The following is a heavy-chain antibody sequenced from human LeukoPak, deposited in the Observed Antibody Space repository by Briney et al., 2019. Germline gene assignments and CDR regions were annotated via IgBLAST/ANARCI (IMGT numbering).Heavy chain of an antibody. CDR1: GGSISSSSYY. CDR2: IYYSGST. D-gene: IGHD3-10*01. V-gene: IGHV4-39*01. J-gene: IGHJ4*02. CDR3: ARYYYGSGSFDY. Sequence: PSETLSLTCTVSGGSISSSSYYWGWIRQPPGKGLEWIGSIYYSGSTYYNPSLKSRVTISVDTSENQFSLKLSSVTTADTAVYYCARYYYGSGSFDYWGQGTLVTVSS.